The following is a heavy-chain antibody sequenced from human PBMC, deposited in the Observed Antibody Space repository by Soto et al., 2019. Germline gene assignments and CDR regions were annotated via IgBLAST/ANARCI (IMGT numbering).Heavy chain of an antibody. V-gene: IGHV3-30*02. J-gene: IGHJ6*02. CDR3: AGDRTFYGSGSKGMDF. CDR1: GFTFSSYG. CDR2: IRYDGSNK. Sequence: GSLRLSCVTSGFTFSSYGMHWVRQAPGKGLEWLAIIRYDGSNKYYGDSVKGRFTISRDNSNNTLYLEMNNLRAEDTAVYYCAGDRTFYGSGSKGMDFWGQGTTVTVSS. D-gene: IGHD3-10*01.